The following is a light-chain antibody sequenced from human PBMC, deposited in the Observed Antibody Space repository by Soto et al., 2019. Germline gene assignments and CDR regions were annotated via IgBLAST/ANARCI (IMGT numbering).Light chain of an antibody. CDR1: QSVSSSY. J-gene: IGKJ2*01. V-gene: IGKV3-20*01. Sequence: EIVLTQSAGSLSLSPGERATLSSRASQSVSSSYLAWYQQKPGQAPRLLIYGASSRATGIPDRFSGSGSGTDFTLTISRLEPEDFAVYYCQQYGSSPYTFGQGTKLEIK. CDR2: GAS. CDR3: QQYGSSPYT.